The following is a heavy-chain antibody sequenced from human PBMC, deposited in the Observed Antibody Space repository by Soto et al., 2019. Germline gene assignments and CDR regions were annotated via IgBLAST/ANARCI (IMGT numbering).Heavy chain of an antibody. CDR1: GFTFSSYA. Sequence: PGGSLRLSCAASGFTFSSYAMSWFRQAPGKGLEWVSSISVSGGSTYYADSVKGRFTISRDNSKNTLYLQMNSLRAEDTAVYYCAKEKEDDFSCFDYWGQGTLVTVSS. D-gene: IGHD2-21*02. CDR2: ISVSGGST. V-gene: IGHV3-23*01. CDR3: AKEKEDDFSCFDY. J-gene: IGHJ4*02.